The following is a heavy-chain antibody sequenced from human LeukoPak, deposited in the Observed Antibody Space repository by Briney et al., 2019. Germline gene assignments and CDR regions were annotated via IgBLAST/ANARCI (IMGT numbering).Heavy chain of an antibody. CDR2: INHSGST. Sequence: SETLSPTCAVYGGSFSGYYWSWIRQPPGKGLEWIGEINHSGSTNYNPSLKSRVTISVDTSKNQFSLKLSSVTAADTAVYYCARERITMVRGVIRRGNWFDPWGQGTLVTVSS. V-gene: IGHV4-34*01. CDR1: GGSFSGYY. CDR3: ARERITMVRGVIRRGNWFDP. J-gene: IGHJ5*02. D-gene: IGHD3-10*01.